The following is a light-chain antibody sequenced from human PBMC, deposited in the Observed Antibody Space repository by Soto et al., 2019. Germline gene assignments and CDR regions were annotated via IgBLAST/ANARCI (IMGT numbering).Light chain of an antibody. CDR2: YAS. CDR1: QSVSSY. Sequence: EIVLTQSPATLSLSPGERATLSCRASQSVSSYLAWYQQKHGQAPRLLIYYASNRATGIPARFSGSGSGTDFTLTIISLEPEDFAVYYCQQRTTLTFGRGTKVEIK. V-gene: IGKV3-11*01. J-gene: IGKJ4*01. CDR3: QQRTTLT.